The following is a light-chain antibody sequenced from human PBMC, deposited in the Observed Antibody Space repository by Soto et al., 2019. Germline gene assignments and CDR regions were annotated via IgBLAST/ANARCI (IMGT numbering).Light chain of an antibody. V-gene: IGLV1-40*01. CDR3: QSYDSSLRGSV. J-gene: IGLJ2*01. CDR1: SSNIGAGYD. CDR2: GNN. Sequence: QSVLTQPPSVSGAXXXRVTXXCTGSSSNIGAGYDVHWYQQLPGTAPKLLIYGNNNRPSGVPDRFSGSKSGTSASLAITGLQADDEADYYCQSYDSSLRGSVFGGGTKLTVL.